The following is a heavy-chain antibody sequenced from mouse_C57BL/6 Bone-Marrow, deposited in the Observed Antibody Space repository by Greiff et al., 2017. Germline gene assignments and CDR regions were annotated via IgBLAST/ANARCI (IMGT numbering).Heavy chain of an antibody. CDR3: ARDYYGSSFPAWFAY. V-gene: IGHV1-72*01. Sequence: QVQLQQPGAELVKPGASVKLSCKASGYTFTSYWMHWVKQRPGRGLEWIGRIDPNSGGTKYKEKFKSKATLTVDKPSSTAYMQLSSLTSEDSAVYYCARDYYGSSFPAWFAYWGQGTLVTVSA. D-gene: IGHD1-1*01. J-gene: IGHJ3*01. CDR2: IDPNSGGT. CDR1: GYTFTSYW.